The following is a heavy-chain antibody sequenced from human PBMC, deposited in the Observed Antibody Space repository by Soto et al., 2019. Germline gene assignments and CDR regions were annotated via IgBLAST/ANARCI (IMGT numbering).Heavy chain of an antibody. J-gene: IGHJ5*02. Sequence: PSETLSLTCTVSGGSISSGGYYWSWIRQPPGKGLEWIGHIYNSGSTSYNSSLKSRVTISVDTSKSQLSLKLSSVTAADTAVYYFARVRDCSGGTCCSWWFDPWGKGTLVTVSS. V-gene: IGHV4-61*08. CDR3: ARVRDCSGGTCCSWWFDP. CDR1: GGSISSGGYY. CDR2: IYNSGST. D-gene: IGHD2-15*01.